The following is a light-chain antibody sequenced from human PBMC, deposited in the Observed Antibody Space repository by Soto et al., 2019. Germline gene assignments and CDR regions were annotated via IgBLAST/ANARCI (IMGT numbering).Light chain of an antibody. Sequence: EIVLMQSPGTLSLSPGERATLSCRASQSVSSGHLAWYQQKPGQAPRLLIYAASSRATGIPDRFSGSGSGTDFTLPISRLEPEDFAVYYCQQYGSSPPYTFGQGTKVEIK. CDR1: QSVSSGH. V-gene: IGKV3-20*01. CDR3: QQYGSSPPYT. CDR2: AAS. J-gene: IGKJ2*01.